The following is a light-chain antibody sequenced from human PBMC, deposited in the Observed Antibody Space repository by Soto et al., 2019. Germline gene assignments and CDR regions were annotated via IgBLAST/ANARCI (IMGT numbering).Light chain of an antibody. V-gene: IGLV2-8*01. CDR1: KNDIGVYDF. CDR2: EVV. J-gene: IGLJ7*01. Sequence: QSALTQPPSASGSPGQSVTISCTGTKNDIGVYDFVSWYQHHPGKAPRLIIYEVVQRPSGVPDRFSGSKSGNTASLTVSGLQAADEGDHFCKSYAGSNTYVFGSGTQLTVL. CDR3: KSYAGSNTYV.